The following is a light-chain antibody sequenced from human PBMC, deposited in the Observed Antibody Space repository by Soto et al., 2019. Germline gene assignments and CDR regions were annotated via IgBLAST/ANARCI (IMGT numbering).Light chain of an antibody. CDR2: DVN. CDR3: SSYAGSNNYVV. V-gene: IGLV2-8*01. J-gene: IGLJ2*01. Sequence: QPVLTQPPSASGSPGQSVTISCTGTSSDVGDYNYVSWYQQHPGKAPKLMIYDVNKRPSGVPDRFSGSKSGNTASLTVSGLQAEDEADYYCSSYAGSNNYVVFGGGTKLTVL. CDR1: SSDVGDYNY.